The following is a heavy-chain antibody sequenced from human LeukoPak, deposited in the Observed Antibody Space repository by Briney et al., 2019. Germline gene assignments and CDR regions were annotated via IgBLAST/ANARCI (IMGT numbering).Heavy chain of an antibody. CDR2: ISYDGSNK. D-gene: IGHD3-9*01. Sequence: GRSLRLSCAASGFTFSSYGMHWVRQAPGKGLGWVAVISYDGSNKYYADSVKGRFTISRDNSKNTLYLQMNSLRAEDRAVYYCAKARPYFDWLFQHYYYYGMDVWGQGTTVTVSS. CDR3: AKARPYFDWLFQHYYYYGMDV. J-gene: IGHJ6*02. V-gene: IGHV3-30*18. CDR1: GFTFSSYG.